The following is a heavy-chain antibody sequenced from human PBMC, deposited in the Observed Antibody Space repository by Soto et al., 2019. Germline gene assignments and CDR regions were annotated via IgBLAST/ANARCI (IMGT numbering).Heavy chain of an antibody. CDR3: AREGRYSGYDEGDYYYYGMDV. CDR2: IIPIFGTA. J-gene: IGHJ6*02. CDR1: GGTFSSYA. Sequence: QVQLVQSGAEVKKPGSSVKVSCKASGGTFSSYAISWVRQAPGQGLEWMGGIIPIFGTANYAQKFQGRVTITADESTSTVYMELSSLRSEDTAVYYCAREGRYSGYDEGDYYYYGMDVWGQGTTVTVSS. D-gene: IGHD5-12*01. V-gene: IGHV1-69*12.